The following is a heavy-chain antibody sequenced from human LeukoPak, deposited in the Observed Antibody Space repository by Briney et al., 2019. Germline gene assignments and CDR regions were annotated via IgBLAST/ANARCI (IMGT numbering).Heavy chain of an antibody. J-gene: IGHJ4*02. V-gene: IGHV3-7*01. Sequence: PGGSLRLSCAASGFTFSSSWMIWARQAPGKGLEWVANINQDGGQKYYLDSVKGRFTISRDNADNSLYLQMDGLRAEDTAVYYCATNTRAYAVLLAYWGQGTLVIVSS. D-gene: IGHD4-17*01. CDR1: GFTFSSSW. CDR3: ATNTRAYAVLLAY. CDR2: INQDGGQK.